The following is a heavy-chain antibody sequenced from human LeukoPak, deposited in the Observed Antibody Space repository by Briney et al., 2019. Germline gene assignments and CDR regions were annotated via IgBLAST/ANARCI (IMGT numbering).Heavy chain of an antibody. Sequence: SETLSLPCAVSGDSITSHNWWSWVRQSPGKGLEWIGEIYHSGTTNYSPSLKSRVTISVDKSKNQLSLRLTSVTAADTAVYFCASCLFDYYYFDQWGQGTLVTVSS. CDR1: GDSITSHNW. CDR2: IYHSGTT. CDR3: ASCLFDYYYFDQ. D-gene: IGHD3-10*01. V-gene: IGHV4-4*02. J-gene: IGHJ4*02.